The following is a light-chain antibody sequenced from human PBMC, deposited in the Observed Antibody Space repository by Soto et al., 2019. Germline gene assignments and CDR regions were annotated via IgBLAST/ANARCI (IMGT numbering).Light chain of an antibody. J-gene: IGLJ1*01. CDR1: SSDVGGYNY. CDR2: DVS. V-gene: IGLV2-14*01. CDR3: SSYTSSSTLGV. Sequence: QPVLTQPASVSGSPGQSITISCTGTSSDVGGYNYVSWYQQHPGKAPKLMIYDVSNRPSGVSNRFSGSKSGNTASLTISGLQAEDEADYYCSSYTSSSTLGVFGNGTKVTVL.